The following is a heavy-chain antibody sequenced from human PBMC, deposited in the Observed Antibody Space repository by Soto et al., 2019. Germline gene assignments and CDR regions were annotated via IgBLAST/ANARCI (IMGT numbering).Heavy chain of an antibody. Sequence: QVQLQESGPGLVKSSETLTLTCTVSGGSITDYYWSWIRLPPGKRLEWLGYSHQSWGSAYNPSLQSRLTVSLDTSKKQLSLKLTSMTAADTAVYYCARQGFGPRHGLVDVWGQGTTVIVSS. CDR2: SHQSWGS. V-gene: IGHV4-59*08. CDR3: ARQGFGPRHGLVDV. D-gene: IGHD3-10*01. J-gene: IGHJ6*02. CDR1: GGSITDYY.